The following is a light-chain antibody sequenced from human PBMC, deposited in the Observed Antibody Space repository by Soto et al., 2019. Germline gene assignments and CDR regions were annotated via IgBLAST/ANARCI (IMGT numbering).Light chain of an antibody. CDR2: GAS. V-gene: IGKV3-15*01. J-gene: IGKJ4*01. CDR3: QQYNNWPLT. Sequence: EIVMTQSPATLSVPPGERATLSCRASQSIRNNLAWYQQKPGQAPRLLIYGASTRATGIPARFSGSGSGTEFTLTISSLQSEDFAVYYCQQYNNWPLTFGGGTKVDIK. CDR1: QSIRNN.